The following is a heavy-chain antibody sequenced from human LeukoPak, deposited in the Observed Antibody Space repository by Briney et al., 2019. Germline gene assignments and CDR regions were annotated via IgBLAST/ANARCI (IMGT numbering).Heavy chain of an antibody. J-gene: IGHJ4*02. Sequence: GEALQISFKGSGYSFTSYWIGWGRRMPGKGVEWMGIIYPGDSDTRDSPSFQGQVTISADKSISTASLQWSSLNASDTAMYYCARPNPDYCTNGVCYTFDYWGQGTLVTVSS. CDR2: IYPGDSDT. CDR1: GYSFTSYW. CDR3: ARPNPDYCTNGVCYTFDY. V-gene: IGHV5-51*01. D-gene: IGHD2-8*01.